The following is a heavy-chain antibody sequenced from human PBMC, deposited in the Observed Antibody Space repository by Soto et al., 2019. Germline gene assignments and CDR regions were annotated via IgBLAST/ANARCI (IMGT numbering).Heavy chain of an antibody. J-gene: IGHJ4*02. CDR3: ARDAPSSGWYFGY. CDR2: INAGNGNT. V-gene: IGHV1-3*01. Sequence: ASVKVSCKASGYTFTSYAMHWVRQAPGQRLEWMGWINAGNGNTKHSQKLQGRVTITRDTSTSTAYMELRSLRSDDTAVYYCARDAPSSGWYFGYWGQGTLVTVSS. D-gene: IGHD6-19*01. CDR1: GYTFTSYA.